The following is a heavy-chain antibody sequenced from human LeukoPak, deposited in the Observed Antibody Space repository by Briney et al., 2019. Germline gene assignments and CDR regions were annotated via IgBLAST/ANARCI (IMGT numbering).Heavy chain of an antibody. CDR3: ASREIVVVPAATRNEGPDY. D-gene: IGHD2-2*01. CDR2: INHSGST. Sequence: ASETLSLTCTVSGGSISSYYWSWVRQPPGKGLEWIGEINHSGSTNYNPSLKRRVTISVDTSKNQFSLKLSSVTAADTAVYYCASREIVVVPAATRNEGPDYWGQGTLVTVSS. CDR1: GGSISSYY. V-gene: IGHV4-34*01. J-gene: IGHJ4*02.